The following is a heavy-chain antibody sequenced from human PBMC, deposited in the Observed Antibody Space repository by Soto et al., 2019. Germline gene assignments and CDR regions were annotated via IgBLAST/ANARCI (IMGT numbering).Heavy chain of an antibody. J-gene: IGHJ3*02. CDR3: VRDRRLRGHPFHI. Sequence: EVQLVESGGGLVQPGGSLRLSCAASGFSFSSSWMHWVRQAPGKGLVWVSRISFDGTATTSADAVKGRFIISRDNAKNTVFLQMHNLRADDTAMYYCVRDRRLRGHPFHIWGQGTFVSVSS. D-gene: IGHD2-21*02. V-gene: IGHV3-74*03. CDR2: ISFDGTAT. CDR1: GFSFSSSW.